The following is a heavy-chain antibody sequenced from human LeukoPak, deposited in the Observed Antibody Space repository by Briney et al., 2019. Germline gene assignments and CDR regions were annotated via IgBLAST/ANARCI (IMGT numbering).Heavy chain of an antibody. J-gene: IGHJ5*02. V-gene: IGHV5-51*01. CDR1: GYSFSTYW. CDR3: ATLLGGVFDP. D-gene: IGHD3-16*01. CDR2: IYPGDSDT. Sequence: GGSLKISCKGSGYSFSTYWIGWVRQMPGKGLEWMGIIYPGDSDTRYNPSFQGQVTIPADKSISTAYLQWSSLKASDTAMYYCATLLGGVFDPWGQGTLVTVSS.